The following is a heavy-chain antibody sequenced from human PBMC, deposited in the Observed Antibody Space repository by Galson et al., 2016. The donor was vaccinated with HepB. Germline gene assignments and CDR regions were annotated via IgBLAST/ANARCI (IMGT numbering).Heavy chain of an antibody. D-gene: IGHD4-23*01. CDR2: INSDGTIS. CDR1: GFAFSSHW. J-gene: IGHJ5*02. CDR3: VRDHSVVPTTAYNWFDP. V-gene: IGHV3-74*01. Sequence: SLRLSCAASGFAFSSHWMHWVRQDLGKGLVWVSRINSDGTISNYADSVKGRFTISRDNAKNTLYLQMNSRRAEDTAVYFCVRDHSVVPTTAYNWFDPWGRVTLVTVSS.